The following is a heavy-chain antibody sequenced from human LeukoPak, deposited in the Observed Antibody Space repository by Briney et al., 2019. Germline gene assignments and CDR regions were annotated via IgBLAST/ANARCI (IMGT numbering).Heavy chain of an antibody. D-gene: IGHD4-17*01. CDR2: IYPADSDT. Sequence: GESLQISCKGSGYSFTTYWIGWVRQLPGKGLEWIGIIYPADSDTKYSPSFQGQVTISADKSISTAYLEWSSLKASDTAMYYCARPSYADYVGDYWGQGTLVTVSS. J-gene: IGHJ4*02. V-gene: IGHV5-51*01. CDR3: ARPSYADYVGDY. CDR1: GYSFTTYW.